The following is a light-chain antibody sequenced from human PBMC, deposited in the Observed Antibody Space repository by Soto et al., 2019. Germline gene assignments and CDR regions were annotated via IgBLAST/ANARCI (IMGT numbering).Light chain of an antibody. CDR2: LNSDGSH. Sequence: QSVLTQSPSASASLGASVKLTCTLSSGHSRYAIAWHQQHPGKGPRYLMKLNSDGSHTKGDGIPDRFSGSSSGSERHLTISSLQSEDEADYYCQTWDTGTWVFGGGTQLTVL. V-gene: IGLV4-69*01. CDR1: SGHSRYA. J-gene: IGLJ3*02. CDR3: QTWDTGTWV.